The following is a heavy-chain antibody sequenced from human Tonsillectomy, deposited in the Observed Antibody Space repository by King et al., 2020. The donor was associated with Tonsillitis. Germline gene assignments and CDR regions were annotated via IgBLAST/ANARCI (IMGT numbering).Heavy chain of an antibody. J-gene: IGHJ4*02. CDR2: IFHSGST. V-gene: IGHV4-38-2*02. CDR3: ARVYYDFWSGYYFFDY. D-gene: IGHD3-3*01. CDR1: GYSISSGSY. Sequence: VQLQESGPGLVKPSETLSLTCTVSGYSISSGSYWGWIRQPPGKGLEWIGSIFHSGSTSYNPSLKSRVTISVDTPKNQFSLKLSSVTAADTAVYYCARVYYDFWSGYYFFDYWGQGTLVTVSS.